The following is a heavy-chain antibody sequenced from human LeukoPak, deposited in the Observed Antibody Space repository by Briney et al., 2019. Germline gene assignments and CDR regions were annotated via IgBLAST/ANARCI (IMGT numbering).Heavy chain of an antibody. CDR1: GGSISSYY. D-gene: IGHD2-15*01. Sequence: SETLSLTCTVSGGSISSYYWSWIRQPPGKGLEWIGYIYYSGSTNYNPSLKSRVTISVDTSKNQFSLKLSSVTAADTAVYYCAGDRSPYCSGCSCGGLYLDLWCRGTLVSDSS. J-gene: IGHJ2*01. CDR3: AGDRSPYCSGCSCGGLYLDL. CDR2: IYYSGST. V-gene: IGHV4-59*01.